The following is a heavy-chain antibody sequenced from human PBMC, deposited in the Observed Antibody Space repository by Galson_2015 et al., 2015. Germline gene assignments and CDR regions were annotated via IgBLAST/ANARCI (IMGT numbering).Heavy chain of an antibody. CDR2: IIPIFGTA. V-gene: IGHV1-69*13. D-gene: IGHD2-2*02. J-gene: IGHJ4*02. CDR3: AGHSVGNCSSTSCYRYD. Sequence: SVKVSCKASGGTFSSYAISWVRQAPGQGLEWMGGIIPIFGTANYAQKFQGRVTITADESTSTAYMELSSLRSEDTAVYYCAGHSVGNCSSTSCYRYDWGQGTPVTVSS. CDR1: GGTFSSYA.